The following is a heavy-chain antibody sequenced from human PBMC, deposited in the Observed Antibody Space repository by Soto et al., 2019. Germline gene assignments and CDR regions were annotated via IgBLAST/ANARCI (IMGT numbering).Heavy chain of an antibody. D-gene: IGHD2-15*01. Sequence: GASVKVSCKASGYTFTSYGISWVRQAPGQGLEWMGWISAYNGNTNYAQKLRGRVTMTTDTSTSTAYMELRSLRSDDTAVYYCARGGTYCSGGSCDSYYYGTDVWGQGTTVTVSS. CDR2: ISAYNGNT. J-gene: IGHJ6*02. CDR1: GYTFTSYG. V-gene: IGHV1-18*01. CDR3: ARGGTYCSGGSCDSYYYGTDV.